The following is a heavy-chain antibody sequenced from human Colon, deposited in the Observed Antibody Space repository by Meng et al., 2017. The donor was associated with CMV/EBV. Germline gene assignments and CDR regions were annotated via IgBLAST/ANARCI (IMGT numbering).Heavy chain of an antibody. J-gene: IGHJ6*02. CDR1: GGSVSGRTYY. Sequence: SETLSLTCTVSGGSVSGRTYYWTWIRQPPGKALEWIGYIYYTGSTTYNPSLKSRVTMSVDTSNNQFPLSLTSVTAADTAVYFCARDEYNSRAGPRNYFYGMELWGQGTTVTVSS. CDR3: ARDEYNSRAGPRNYFYGMEL. V-gene: IGHV4-61*01. D-gene: IGHD3-22*01. CDR2: IYYTGST.